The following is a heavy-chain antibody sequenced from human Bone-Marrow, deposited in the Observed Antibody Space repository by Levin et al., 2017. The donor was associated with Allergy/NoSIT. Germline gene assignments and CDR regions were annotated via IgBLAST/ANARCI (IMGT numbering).Heavy chain of an antibody. CDR1: GFTFSTYG. CDR2: ISYDGGLK. V-gene: IGHV3-30*18. J-gene: IGHJ6*02. Sequence: GESLKISCEASGFTFSTYGMHWVRQAPGKGLEWVALISYDGGLKYFGESVQGRLTVSRDNRKNTLYLQINSLRVEDTAVYYCAKDLQSPDYYHYGMDVWGQGTTVTVSS. D-gene: IGHD3-9*01. CDR3: AKDLQSPDYYHYGMDV.